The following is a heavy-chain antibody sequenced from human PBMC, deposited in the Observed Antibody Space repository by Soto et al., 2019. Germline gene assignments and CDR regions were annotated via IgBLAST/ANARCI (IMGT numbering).Heavy chain of an antibody. V-gene: IGHV4-39*01. D-gene: IGHD3-22*01. CDR3: ARDYFDSSDYTTNWFDP. CDR1: GDSISNSRFY. Sequence: SETLSLTCGVSGDSISNSRFYWAWIRQPPGEGLEWIGSIYHTGNAYYNPSLESRVTISVDTSKNQFSLKVTSVTAADTALYYCARDYFDSSDYTTNWFDPWGQGTLVTVST. CDR2: IYHTGNA. J-gene: IGHJ5*02.